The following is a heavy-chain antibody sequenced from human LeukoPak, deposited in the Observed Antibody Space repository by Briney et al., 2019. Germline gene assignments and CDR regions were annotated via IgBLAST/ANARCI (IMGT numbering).Heavy chain of an antibody. D-gene: IGHD3-9*01. V-gene: IGHV3-21*01. CDR3: ARVLRYFDWLRQGDAFDI. J-gene: IGHJ3*02. Sequence: PGGSLRLSCAASGFTFSSYSMNWVRQAPGKGLEWVSSISSSSSYIYYADSVKGRFTISRDNAKNSLYLQMNSLRAEDTAVYYCARVLRYFDWLRQGDAFDIWGQGTMVTVSS. CDR2: ISSSSSYI. CDR1: GFTFSSYS.